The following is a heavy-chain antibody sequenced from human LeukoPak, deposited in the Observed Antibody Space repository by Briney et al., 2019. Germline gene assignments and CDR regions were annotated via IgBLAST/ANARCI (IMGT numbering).Heavy chain of an antibody. Sequence: ASVKVSCKASEYTFTKYGISWVRQAPGQGLEWLGWISTYNGNTIYAQRLQGRVTMTTDTSTNTAYMELRSLRSDDTAIYYCARADCSRTNRQGDLLDYWGQGTLVTVSS. CDR2: ISTYNGNT. V-gene: IGHV1-18*01. D-gene: IGHD2-2*01. J-gene: IGHJ4*02. CDR3: ARADCSRTNRQGDLLDY. CDR1: EYTFTKYG.